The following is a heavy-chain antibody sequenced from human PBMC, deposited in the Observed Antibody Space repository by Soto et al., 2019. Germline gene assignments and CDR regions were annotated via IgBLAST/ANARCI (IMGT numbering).Heavy chain of an antibody. J-gene: IGHJ3*02. V-gene: IGHV1-3*01. CDR1: GYTFSSYA. Sequence: ASVKVSCKASGYTFSSYAMHWVRQAPGQGLEWMGWINAGNGNTKYSQKFQGRVTITRDTSASTAYMDLSSLRSEDTAVYYCARDRSYNDYPWGTYRYTFDIWG. CDR3: ARDRSYNDYPWGTYRYTFDI. CDR2: INAGNGNT. D-gene: IGHD3-16*02.